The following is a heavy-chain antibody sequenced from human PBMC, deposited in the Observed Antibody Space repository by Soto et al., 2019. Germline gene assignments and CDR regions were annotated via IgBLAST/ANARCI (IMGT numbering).Heavy chain of an antibody. Sequence: SETLSLTCAVYGGSFSGYYWSWIRQPPGKGLEWIGEINHSGSTNYNPSLKSRVTISVDTSKNQFSLKLSSVTAADTAVYYCARTRGYHTMYYFDYWGQGTLVTVSS. CDR2: INHSGST. CDR3: ARTRGYHTMYYFDY. CDR1: GGSFSGYY. J-gene: IGHJ4*02. V-gene: IGHV4-34*01. D-gene: IGHD3-10*02.